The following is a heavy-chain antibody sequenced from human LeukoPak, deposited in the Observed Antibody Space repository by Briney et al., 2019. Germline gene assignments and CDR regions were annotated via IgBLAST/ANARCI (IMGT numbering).Heavy chain of an antibody. CDR3: ARGDHCSATSCYEGHWFDP. CDR2: INHSGST. CDR1: GESLSGYY. D-gene: IGHD2-2*01. Sequence: PSETLSLTCAVYGESLSGYYWSWIRQPPGKGLEWIGEINHSGSTNYNPSLKSRATISVDTSKNQLSLKLSSVTAADTAVYYCARGDHCSATSCYEGHWFDPWGQGTLVTVSS. J-gene: IGHJ5*02. V-gene: IGHV4-34*01.